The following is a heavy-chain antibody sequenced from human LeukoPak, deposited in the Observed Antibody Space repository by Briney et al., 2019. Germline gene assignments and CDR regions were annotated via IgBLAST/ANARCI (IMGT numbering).Heavy chain of an antibody. D-gene: IGHD6-19*01. CDR2: ITTSGSNK. CDR1: GFPFSTYS. V-gene: IGHV3-48*02. Sequence: PGGSLRLACAASGFPFSTYSMNWVRQAPGKGLEWISYITTSGSNKFYADSVKGRFTVSRDNTRNSLYLQMNSLRDEDTALYYCATDRGWSFDYWGQGTLVAVSS. CDR3: ATDRGWSFDY. J-gene: IGHJ4*02.